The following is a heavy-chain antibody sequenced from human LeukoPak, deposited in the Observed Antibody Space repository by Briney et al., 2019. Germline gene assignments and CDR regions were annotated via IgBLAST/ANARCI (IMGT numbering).Heavy chain of an antibody. Sequence: GRSLRLSCAASGFTFDDYAMHWVRQAPGKGLEWVSGISWNSGSIGYADSVKGRFTISRDNAKNSLYLQMNSLRAEDTALYYCAKAGGSGYYFDYWAREPWSPSPQ. D-gene: IGHD3-22*01. V-gene: IGHV3-9*01. CDR1: GFTFDDYA. J-gene: IGHJ4*02. CDR2: ISWNSGSI. CDR3: AKAGGSGYYFDY.